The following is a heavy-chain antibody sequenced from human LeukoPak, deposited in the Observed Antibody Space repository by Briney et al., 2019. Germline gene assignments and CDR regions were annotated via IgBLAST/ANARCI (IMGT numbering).Heavy chain of an antibody. CDR2: INPNSGGT. D-gene: IGHD2-2*01. J-gene: IGHJ6*02. V-gene: IGHV1-2*02. Sequence: ASVKVSCKSSGYTFTGYYMHWVRQAPGPGLEWMGWINPNSGGTNYAQKLEGRVTMTRDTSISTAYMELSRLRSDDTAVYYCARVPAAMVYYYYGMDVWGQGTTVTVSS. CDR3: ARVPAAMVYYYYGMDV. CDR1: GYTFTGYY.